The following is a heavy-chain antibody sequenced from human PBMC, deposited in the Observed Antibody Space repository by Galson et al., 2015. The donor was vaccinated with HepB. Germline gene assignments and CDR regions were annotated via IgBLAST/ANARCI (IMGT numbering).Heavy chain of an antibody. V-gene: IGHV3-74*01. Sequence: SLRLSCAASGFAFSSYWMHWVRRVPGKGLVWVSRINSDGSSTSYADSVKGRFTISRDNAKNTLYLQMNSLRAEDTAVYYCARDGTVVTPEGGDYYYGMDVWGQGTTVTVSS. D-gene: IGHD4-23*01. J-gene: IGHJ6*02. CDR3: ARDGTVVTPEGGDYYYGMDV. CDR1: GFAFSSYW. CDR2: INSDGSST.